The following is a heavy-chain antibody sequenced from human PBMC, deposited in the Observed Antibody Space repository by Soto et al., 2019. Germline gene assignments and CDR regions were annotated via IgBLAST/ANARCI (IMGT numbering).Heavy chain of an antibody. J-gene: IGHJ4*02. CDR2: ISPGGIAT. CDR3: ATKGDSGSI. CDR1: GFSFTTYW. Sequence: EVQVVESGGGLVQPGGSLRLSCAVSGFSFTTYWMTWVRQAPGRGLEWVANISPGGIATHYVDSVKGRFTISGDNAKNSVYLQMNSLRADGPAVYYCATKGDSGSIWGQGTMVTFSS. D-gene: IGHD3-22*01. V-gene: IGHV3-7*01.